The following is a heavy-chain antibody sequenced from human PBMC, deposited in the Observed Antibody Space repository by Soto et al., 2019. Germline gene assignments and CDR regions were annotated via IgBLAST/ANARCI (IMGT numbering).Heavy chain of an antibody. V-gene: IGHV1-18*01. D-gene: IGHD3-16*02. CDR1: GYTFTNYG. CDR3: ARGGTWYDNAGGSYHYTAKLDY. Sequence: ASVKVSCKASGYTFTNYGVSWVRQAPGQGLEWMGWIGGYRGNTNYAQKFQGRVTISAEESASAAYLELHSLRSDDTAVYFCARGGTWYDNAGGSYHYTAKLDYWGQGTQVTVS. CDR2: IGGYRGNT. J-gene: IGHJ4*02.